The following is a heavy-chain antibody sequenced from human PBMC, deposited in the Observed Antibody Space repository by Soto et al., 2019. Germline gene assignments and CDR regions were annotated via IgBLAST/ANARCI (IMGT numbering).Heavy chain of an antibody. CDR3: ASPAAGTGSYYYGMDV. CDR2: IIPIFGTA. CDR1: GGTFSSYA. D-gene: IGHD6-13*01. Sequence: QVQLVQSGAEVKKPGSSVKVSCKASGGTFSSYAISWVRQAPGQGLEWMGGIIPIFGTANYAQKFQGRVTIAADESTSPAYMELSSLRSDDTAVYYCASPAAGTGSYYYGMDVWGQGTTVTVSS. V-gene: IGHV1-69*12. J-gene: IGHJ6*02.